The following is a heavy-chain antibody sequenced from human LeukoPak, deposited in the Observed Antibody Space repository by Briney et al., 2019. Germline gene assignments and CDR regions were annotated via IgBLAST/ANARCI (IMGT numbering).Heavy chain of an antibody. CDR1: GFTFSSYW. Sequence: PGGSLRPSCAASGFTFSSYWMHWVSQAPGKGLVWVSRINSDGSTTTYADSVKGRFTISRDNAENTLYLQMNSLRAEDTAVYYCVRDYDILTGYSTRPTFDYWGQGTLVTVSS. D-gene: IGHD3-9*01. CDR2: INSDGSTT. J-gene: IGHJ4*02. CDR3: VRDYDILTGYSTRPTFDY. V-gene: IGHV3-74*01.